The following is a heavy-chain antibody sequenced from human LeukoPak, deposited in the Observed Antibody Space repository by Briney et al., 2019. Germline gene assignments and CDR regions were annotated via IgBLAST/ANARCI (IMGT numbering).Heavy chain of an antibody. J-gene: IGHJ3*02. CDR3: ASSVLRFLEWIHAFDI. CDR1: GYTFTGYY. Sequence: ASVKVSCKASGYTFTGYYMHRVRQAPGQGLEWMGWINPNSGGTNYAQKFQGRVTMTRDTSISTAYMELSRLRSDDTAVYYCASSVLRFLEWIHAFDIWGQGTMVTVSS. V-gene: IGHV1-2*02. CDR2: INPNSGGT. D-gene: IGHD3-3*01.